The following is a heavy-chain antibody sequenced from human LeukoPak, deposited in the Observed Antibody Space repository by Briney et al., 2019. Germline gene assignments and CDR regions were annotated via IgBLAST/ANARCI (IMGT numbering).Heavy chain of an antibody. CDR1: GGSISSSSYY. J-gene: IGHJ4*02. Sequence: PSETLSLTCTVSGGSISSSSYYWSWIRQPPGKGLEWIGGINHSGSTNYNPSLKSRVTISVDTSKNQFSLKLSSVTAADTAVYYCARGHMVRGLDYWGQGTLVTVSS. CDR3: ARGHMVRGLDY. D-gene: IGHD3-10*01. V-gene: IGHV4-39*07. CDR2: INHSGST.